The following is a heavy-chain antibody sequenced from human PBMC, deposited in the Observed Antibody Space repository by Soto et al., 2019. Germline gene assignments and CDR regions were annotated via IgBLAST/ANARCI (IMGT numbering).Heavy chain of an antibody. CDR1: GGSISSGGYY. CDR3: ARETFSSAAASGFDY. J-gene: IGHJ4*02. V-gene: IGHV4-31*03. D-gene: IGHD3-10*01. Sequence: QVQLQESGPGLVKPSQTLSLTCTFSGGSISSGGYYWSWSRQHPGKGLEWIGYVYHIGSTYYNPSLESRVTISVDTSKNQFSLKLSSVTAADTAVYYCARETFSSAAASGFDYWGQGTLVTVSS. CDR2: VYHIGST.